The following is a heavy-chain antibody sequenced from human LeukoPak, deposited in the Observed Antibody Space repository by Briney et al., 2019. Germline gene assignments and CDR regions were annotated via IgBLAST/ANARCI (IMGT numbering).Heavy chain of an antibody. D-gene: IGHD6-19*01. V-gene: IGHV4-31*03. CDR2: IYYSGST. CDR1: GGSIRSGAYY. Sequence: SETLSLTCTVSGGSIRSGAYYWRWIRQHPEKGLEWIVYIYYSGSTFYNPSLESRITISLVTSNNQFSLKLSSVSAADTAVYYCATVPYSGAWSPNYWGQGTLVTVSS. J-gene: IGHJ4*02. CDR3: ATVPYSGAWSPNY.